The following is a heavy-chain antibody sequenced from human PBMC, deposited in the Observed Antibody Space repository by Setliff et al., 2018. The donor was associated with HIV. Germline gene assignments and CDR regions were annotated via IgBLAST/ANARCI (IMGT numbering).Heavy chain of an antibody. CDR1: GGSFSDYY. Sequence: SETLSLTCGIYGGSFSDYYWSWIRQPPGRIGEIDHRGRPKYNPSLKSRVTISVDTSKNQFSLKLSSVTAADTAVYYCARGIYSSGWWGDYYFDFWGQGTLVTVSS. V-gene: IGHV4-34*01. CDR3: ARGIYSSGWWGDYYFDF. D-gene: IGHD6-19*01. J-gene: IGHJ4*02. CDR2: IDHRGRP.